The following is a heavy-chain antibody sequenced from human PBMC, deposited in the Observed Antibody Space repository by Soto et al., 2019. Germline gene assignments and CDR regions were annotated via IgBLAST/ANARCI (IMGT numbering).Heavy chain of an antibody. CDR2: TYYRSKWYN. D-gene: IGHD2-2*02. J-gene: IGHJ3*02. CDR3: ARDKPLPYCSSTSCYTGPDAFDI. Sequence: SQTLSLTCAISGDSVSSDTSAWNWIRQSPSRGLEWLGRTYYRSKWYNHYAPSVESRIPISPDTSKNQFSLHLNSVTPADTAVYYCARDKPLPYCSSTSCYTGPDAFDIWGQGTMVT. CDR1: GDSVSSDTSA. V-gene: IGHV6-1*01.